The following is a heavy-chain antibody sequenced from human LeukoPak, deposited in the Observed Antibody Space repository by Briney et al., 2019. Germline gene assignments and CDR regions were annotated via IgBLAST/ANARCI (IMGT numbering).Heavy chain of an antibody. CDR3: ARAGVEMATVSYYYYMDV. Sequence: APVKVSCKASGGTFSSYAISWVRQAPGQGLEWMGGIIPIFGTANYAQKFQGRVTITADKSTSTAYMELSSLRSEDTAVYYCARAGVEMATVSYYYYMDVWGKGTTVTVSS. D-gene: IGHD5-24*01. V-gene: IGHV1-69*06. CDR1: GGTFSSYA. CDR2: IIPIFGTA. J-gene: IGHJ6*03.